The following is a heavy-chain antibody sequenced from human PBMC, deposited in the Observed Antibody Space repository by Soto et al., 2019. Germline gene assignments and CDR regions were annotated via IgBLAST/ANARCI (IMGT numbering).Heavy chain of an antibody. CDR3: ARVRSHNWNYVNYYYYYGMDV. V-gene: IGHV4-34*01. Sequence: XGTLSLTCAVYGGSFCGYYWSWIRQPPGKGLEWIGEINHSGSTNYNPSLKSRVTISVDTSKNQFSLKLSSVTAADTAVYYCARVRSHNWNYVNYYYYYGMDVWGQGTTVTVSS. J-gene: IGHJ6*02. CDR1: GGSFCGYY. CDR2: INHSGST. D-gene: IGHD1-7*01.